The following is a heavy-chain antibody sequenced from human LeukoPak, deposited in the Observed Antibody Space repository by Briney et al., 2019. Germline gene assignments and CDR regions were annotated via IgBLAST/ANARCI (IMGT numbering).Heavy chain of an antibody. CDR1: GYTFSDYH. CDR3: AKDLQSSYDYDTSGYYFVGYFFYMDV. D-gene: IGHD3-22*01. V-gene: IGHV1-2*02. CDR2: INSNSGGT. Sequence: ASVKASCKASGYTFSDYHIHWLRQAPGQGLEWLGWINSNSGGTHYAQKFQGRVTMTRDPSITTAYMELSRLQSDDTAVYYCAKDLQSSYDYDTSGYYFVGYFFYMDVWGKGTTVTVSS. J-gene: IGHJ6*03.